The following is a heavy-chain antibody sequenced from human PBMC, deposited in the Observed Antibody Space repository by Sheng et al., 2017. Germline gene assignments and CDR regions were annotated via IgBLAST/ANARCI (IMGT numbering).Heavy chain of an antibody. CDR1: GFTFSSYA. D-gene: IGHD1-26*01. J-gene: IGHJ2*01. CDR2: ISGSGGST. V-gene: IGHV3-23*01. CDR3: ARVPSGTVGTTGLWYFDL. Sequence: EVQLLESGGGLVQPGGSLRLSCAASGFTFSSYAMAWVRQAPGKGLEWVSPISGSGGSTYYADSVKGRFTISRDNSKNTLYLQMNSLRAEDTAVYYCARVPSGTVGTTGLWYFDLWGRGTLVTVSS.